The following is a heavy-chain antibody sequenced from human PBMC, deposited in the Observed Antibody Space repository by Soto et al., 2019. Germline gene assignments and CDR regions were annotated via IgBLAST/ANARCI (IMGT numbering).Heavy chain of an antibody. CDR3: ATVGENYGGNPDYYYGMDV. Sequence: ASVKVSCKVSGYTLTELSMHCVLQSPLKWLEWMGGFDPEDGETIYAQKFQGRVTMTEDTSTDTAYMELSSLRSEDTAVYYCATVGENYGGNPDYYYGMDVWGQGTTVTSP. J-gene: IGHJ6*02. V-gene: IGHV1-24*01. CDR2: FDPEDGET. D-gene: IGHD4-17*01. CDR1: GYTLTELS.